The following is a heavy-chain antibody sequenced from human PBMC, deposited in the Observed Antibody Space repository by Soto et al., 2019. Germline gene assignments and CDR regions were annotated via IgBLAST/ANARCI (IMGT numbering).Heavy chain of an antibody. V-gene: IGHV3-21*01. Sequence: GGSLRLSCAASGFTFSSYSMNWVRQAPGKGLEWVSSISSSSSYIYYADSVKGRFTISRDNAKNSLYLQMNSLRAEDTAVYYCAREVNYYYYYGMDVWGPGTTVTVSS. CDR1: GFTFSSYS. CDR3: AREVNYYYYYGMDV. J-gene: IGHJ6*02. D-gene: IGHD3-10*01. CDR2: ISSSSSYI.